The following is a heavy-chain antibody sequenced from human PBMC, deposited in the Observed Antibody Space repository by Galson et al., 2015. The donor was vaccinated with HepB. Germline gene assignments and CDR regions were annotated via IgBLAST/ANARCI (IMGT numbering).Heavy chain of an antibody. CDR1: GFTFDDYA. CDR3: VKGRSGMGFSYFDS. CDR2: INSNGETK. D-gene: IGHD1-26*01. V-gene: IGHV3-9*01. Sequence: SLRLSCAASGFTFDDYAMHWVRQVPGKGLEWVSGINSNGETKGYADSVKGRFTISRDLAEDCLHLQMSSLRPEDTGFYYCVKGRSGMGFSYFDSRGTGTLVTVSS. J-gene: IGHJ4*02.